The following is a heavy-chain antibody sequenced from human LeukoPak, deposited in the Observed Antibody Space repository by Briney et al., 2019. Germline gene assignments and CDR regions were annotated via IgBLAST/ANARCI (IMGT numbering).Heavy chain of an antibody. Sequence: ASVKVSCKASGYTFTSYYMHWVRQAPGQGLEWMGIINPSGGSTSYAQKFQGRVTMTRDTSTSTVYMELSSLRSGDTAVYYCARGNSVLRFLEWHGDYWGQGTLVTVSS. CDR2: INPSGGST. J-gene: IGHJ4*02. CDR3: ARGNSVLRFLEWHGDY. D-gene: IGHD3-3*01. V-gene: IGHV1-46*01. CDR1: GYTFTSYY.